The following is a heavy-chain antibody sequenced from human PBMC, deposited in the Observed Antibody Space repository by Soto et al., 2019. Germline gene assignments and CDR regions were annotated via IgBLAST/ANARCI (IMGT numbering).Heavy chain of an antibody. CDR1: GFTFGDYA. V-gene: IGHV3-49*03. J-gene: IGHJ4*02. D-gene: IGHD6-19*01. Sequence: GGSLRLSCTASGFTFGDYAMSWFRQAPGKGLEWVGFIRSKAYGGTTEYAASVKGRFTISRDDSKSIAYLQMNSLKTEDTAVYYCTRGGSSGWYGIGYSIDYWGQGTLVTVSS. CDR3: TRGGSSGWYGIGYSIDY. CDR2: IRSKAYGGTT.